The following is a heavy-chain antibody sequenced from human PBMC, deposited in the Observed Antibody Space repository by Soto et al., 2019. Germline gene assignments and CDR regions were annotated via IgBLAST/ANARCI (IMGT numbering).Heavy chain of an antibody. V-gene: IGHV5-51*01. J-gene: IGHJ6*02. D-gene: IGHD4-17*01. CDR1: GYSFTSYW. CDR3: ARLGSLTTVTTKNYYHYGMDV. CDR2: IYPGDSDT. Sequence: PGESLKISCKGSGYSFTSYWIGWVRQMPGKGLEWMGIIYPGDSDTRYSPSFQGQVTISADKSISTAYLQWSSLKASDTAMYYCARLGSLTTVTTKNYYHYGMDVWGQGTTVPVSS.